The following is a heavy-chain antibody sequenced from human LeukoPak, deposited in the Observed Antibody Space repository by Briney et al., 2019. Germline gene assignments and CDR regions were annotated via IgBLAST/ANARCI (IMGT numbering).Heavy chain of an antibody. Sequence: PSETLSLTCAVDGGSLSGYYWSWIRQPPGKGLEWIGEINPTGSTNYNPSLKSRVTISADTSKSQFSLELSSVTAADTAVFYCARALSTVTTHFDSWGQGTLVTVSS. D-gene: IGHD4-17*01. V-gene: IGHV4-34*01. CDR2: INPTGST. CDR3: ARALSTVTTHFDS. J-gene: IGHJ4*02. CDR1: GGSLSGYY.